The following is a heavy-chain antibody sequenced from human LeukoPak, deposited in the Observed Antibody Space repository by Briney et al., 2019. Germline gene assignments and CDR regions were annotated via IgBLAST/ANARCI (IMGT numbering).Heavy chain of an antibody. CDR3: AGGYSYGYAHSTFDY. J-gene: IGHJ4*02. Sequence: ASVKVSCKASGYTFTGYYMHWVRQATGQGLEWMGWMNPNSGNTGYAQKFQGRVTMTRITSISTAYMELSSLRSEDTAVYYCAGGYSYGYAHSTFDYWGQGTLVTVSS. CDR2: MNPNSGNT. CDR1: GYTFTGYY. V-gene: IGHV1-8*02. D-gene: IGHD5-18*01.